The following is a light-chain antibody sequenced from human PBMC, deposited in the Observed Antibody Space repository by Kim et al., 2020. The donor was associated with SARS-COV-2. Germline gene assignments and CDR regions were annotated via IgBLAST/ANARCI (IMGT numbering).Light chain of an antibody. Sequence: SYELTQPPSVSLAPGKTARITCEGNNIGSKSVHWYQQKAGQAPVLVIYNDRDRPSGIPERFSGSNSENTATLTINRVEVGDEADYYCQVWDSSSDHVVFGGGTQLTVL. CDR3: QVWDSSSDHVV. CDR2: NDR. V-gene: IGLV3-21*04. CDR1: NIGSKS. J-gene: IGLJ2*01.